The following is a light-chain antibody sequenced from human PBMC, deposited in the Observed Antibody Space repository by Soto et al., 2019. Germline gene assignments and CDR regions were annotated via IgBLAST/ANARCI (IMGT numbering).Light chain of an antibody. J-gene: IGKJ4*01. CDR3: LQDYSPHLA. CDR2: DTS. V-gene: IGKV1-39*01. Sequence: DIQMTQSPSSLSASIGDTVTITCLASQSIASFLNWLQLKPGKAPKLLISDTSTLQSGVPSRFSGGGSGTEFTLTIRSLQHEDSALYFCLQDYSPHLALGAGTRLEIK. CDR1: QSIASF.